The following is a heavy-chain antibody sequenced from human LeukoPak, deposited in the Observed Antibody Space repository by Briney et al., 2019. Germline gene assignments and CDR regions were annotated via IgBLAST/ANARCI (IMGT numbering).Heavy chain of an antibody. CDR3: AKSRQLGSFDY. CDR1: GFTFSSDW. V-gene: IGHV3-23*01. Sequence: GGSLRLSCAASGFTFSSDWMSWVRQAPGKGLEWVSGISASGRSTYYADSVKGRFTISRDNSKHTMYLQMSSLRAEDTAVYYCAKSRQLGSFDYWGQGTLVTVSS. D-gene: IGHD6-13*01. J-gene: IGHJ4*02. CDR2: ISASGRST.